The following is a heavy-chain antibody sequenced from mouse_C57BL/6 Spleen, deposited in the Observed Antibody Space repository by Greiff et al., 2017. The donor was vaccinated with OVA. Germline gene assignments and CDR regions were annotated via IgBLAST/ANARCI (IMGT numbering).Heavy chain of an antibody. V-gene: IGHV1-39*01. CDR3: ARSLYYYGSSYGYYAMDY. CDR2: INPNYGTT. CDR1: GYSFTDYN. Sequence: EVQLVESGPELVKPGASVKISCKASGYSFTDYNMNWVKQSNGKSLEWIGVINPNYGTTSYNQKFKGKATLTVDQSSSTAYMQLNSLTSEDSAVYYCARSLYYYGSSYGYYAMDYWGQGTSVTVSS. J-gene: IGHJ4*01. D-gene: IGHD1-1*01.